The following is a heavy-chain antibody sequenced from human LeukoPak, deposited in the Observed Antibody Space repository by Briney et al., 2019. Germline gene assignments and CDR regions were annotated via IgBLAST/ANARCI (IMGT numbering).Heavy chain of an antibody. D-gene: IGHD3-22*01. CDR3: ARDSALDSSGYYYFYFDY. V-gene: IGHV1-46*01. J-gene: IGHJ4*02. Sequence: ASVKVSCKASGYTFTSYYMHWVRQAPGQGLEWMGIINPSGGSTSYAQKFQGRVTMTRDMSTSTVYMELSSLRSEDTAVYYCARDSALDSSGYYYFYFDYWGQGTLVTVSS. CDR1: GYTFTSYY. CDR2: INPSGGST.